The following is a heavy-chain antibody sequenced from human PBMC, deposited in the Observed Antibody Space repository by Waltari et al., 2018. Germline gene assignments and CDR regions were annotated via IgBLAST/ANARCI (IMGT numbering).Heavy chain of an antibody. J-gene: IGHJ1*01. CDR3: AKDPRGSSWYEPELAEYFQH. V-gene: IGHV3-23*04. CDR2: ISGRGGST. Sequence: EVQLVESGGGLVQPGGSLRLSCAASGFTFSSYAMSWARQAPGKGLEWVSAISGRGGSTYYADSVKGRFTISRDNSKNTLYLQMNSLRAEDTAVYYCAKDPRGSSWYEPELAEYFQHWGQGTLVTVSS. CDR1: GFTFSSYA. D-gene: IGHD6-13*01.